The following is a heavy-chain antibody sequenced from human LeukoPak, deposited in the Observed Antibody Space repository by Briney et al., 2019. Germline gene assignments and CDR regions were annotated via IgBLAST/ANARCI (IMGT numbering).Heavy chain of an antibody. Sequence: GGSLRLSCAASGFTFSSYSMNWVRQAPGKGLEWVSSISSSSSYIYYADSVKGRFTISRDNAKNSLYLQMNSLRAEDTAVYYCARPAVAGTFDYWGQGTLATVSS. V-gene: IGHV3-21*01. CDR3: ARPAVAGTFDY. J-gene: IGHJ4*02. CDR2: ISSSSSYI. CDR1: GFTFSSYS. D-gene: IGHD6-19*01.